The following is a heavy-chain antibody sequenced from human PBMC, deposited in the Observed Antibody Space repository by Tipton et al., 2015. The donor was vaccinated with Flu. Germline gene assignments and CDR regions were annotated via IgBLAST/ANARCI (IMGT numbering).Heavy chain of an antibody. V-gene: IGHV3-7*01. CDR3: ARESIPTGYYDY. CDR2: TKKDGSEE. J-gene: IGHJ4*02. CDR1: GFIFSNYW. D-gene: IGHD2-21*01. Sequence: GSLRLSCAGSGFIFSNYWISWVRLAPGKGLEWVAHTKKDGSEEFYADSVKGRFTISRDNTKNTLSLQMNGLTVEDTALYYCARESIPTGYYDYWGQGTRVIVSP.